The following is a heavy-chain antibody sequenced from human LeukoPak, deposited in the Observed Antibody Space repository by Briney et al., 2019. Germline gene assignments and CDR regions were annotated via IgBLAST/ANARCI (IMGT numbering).Heavy chain of an antibody. J-gene: IGHJ5*02. CDR1: GDSINTSY. V-gene: IGHV4-4*07. CDR2: VSASGST. D-gene: IGHD4-17*01. Sequence: PSETLSLTCAVSGDSINTSYWTWVRQPVGNAMQWIGRVSASGSTSYNPSLKSRVIMSVDVSKNQLSLNLTSVTDADTAVYFCAKDLSRQRRALNYGPWFDPWGRGTLVTVSS. CDR3: AKDLSRQRRALNYGPWFDP.